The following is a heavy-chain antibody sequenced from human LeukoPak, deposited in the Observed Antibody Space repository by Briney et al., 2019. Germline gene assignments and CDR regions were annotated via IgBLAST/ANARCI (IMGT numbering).Heavy chain of an antibody. V-gene: IGHV3-23*01. CDR2: ISGSGGST. CDR1: GFTFSSYA. D-gene: IGHD3-22*01. Sequence: PGGSLRLSCAASGFTFSSYAMSWVRQAPGEGLEWVSAISGSGGSTYYADSVKGRFTISRDNSKNTLYLQMNSLRAEYTAVYYCAKDGVSSGDIDYWGQGTLVTVSS. J-gene: IGHJ4*02. CDR3: AKDGVSSGDIDY.